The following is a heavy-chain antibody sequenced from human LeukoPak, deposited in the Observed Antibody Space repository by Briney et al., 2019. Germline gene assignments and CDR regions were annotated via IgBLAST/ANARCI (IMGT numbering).Heavy chain of an antibody. CDR2: ISGSGGST. CDR3: AIKSDSWSGYFRY. J-gene: IGHJ4*02. CDR1: GFTFSSYA. D-gene: IGHD3-3*01. V-gene: IGHV3-23*01. Sequence: GGSLRLSCAASGFTFSSYAMSWVRQAPGKGLEWVSAISGSGGSTYYADSVKGRFTISRDNSKNTLYLQMSSLRAEDTAVYYCAIKSDSWSGYFRYWGQGTLVTVSS.